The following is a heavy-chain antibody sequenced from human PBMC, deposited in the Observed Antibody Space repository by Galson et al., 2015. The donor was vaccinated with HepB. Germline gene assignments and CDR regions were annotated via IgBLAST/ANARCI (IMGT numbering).Heavy chain of an antibody. J-gene: IGHJ6*02. CDR1: GYTFTSYG. V-gene: IGHV1-18*01. D-gene: IGHD3-10*01. CDR3: ARDRAGGMVRGASLQHYYYYGMDV. CDR2: ISAYNGNT. Sequence: SVKVSCKASGYTFTSYGISWVRQAPGQGLEWMGWISAYNGNTNYAQKLQGRVTMTTDTSTSTAYMELRSLRSDDTAVYYCARDRAGGMVRGASLQHYYYYGMDVWGQGTTVTVSS.